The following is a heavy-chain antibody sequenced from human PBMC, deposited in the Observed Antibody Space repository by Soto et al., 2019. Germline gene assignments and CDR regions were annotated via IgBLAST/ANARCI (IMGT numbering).Heavy chain of an antibody. CDR2: ISGSGGST. Sequence: EVQLLESGGGLVQPGGSLRLSCAASGFTFSSYAMNWVRQAPGKGLEWVSVISGSGGSTYYAASVKGRFTLSRDNSKNTLYLQMNSLRAEDTAVYYCARRSSGWYFDYWGQGTLVTVSS. D-gene: IGHD6-19*01. CDR1: GFTFSSYA. V-gene: IGHV3-23*01. J-gene: IGHJ4*02. CDR3: ARRSSGWYFDY.